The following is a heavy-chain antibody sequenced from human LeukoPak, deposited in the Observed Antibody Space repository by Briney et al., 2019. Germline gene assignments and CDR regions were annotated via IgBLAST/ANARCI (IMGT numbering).Heavy chain of an antibody. D-gene: IGHD2-21*02. CDR2: ISAYNGNT. CDR1: GYTFTSYG. Sequence: GASVKVSCKASGYTFTSYGISWVRQAPGQGLEWMGWISAYNGNTNYAQKLQGRVTMTTDTSTSTAYMELRSLRSDDTAVYYCARWPHCAGGDCFYYFDYWGQGTLVTVSS. J-gene: IGHJ4*02. V-gene: IGHV1-18*04. CDR3: ARWPHCAGGDCFYYFDY.